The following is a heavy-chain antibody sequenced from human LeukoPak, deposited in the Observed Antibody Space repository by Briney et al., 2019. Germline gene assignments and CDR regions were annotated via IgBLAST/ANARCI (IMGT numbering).Heavy chain of an antibody. CDR1: GFRFDTYA. CDR3: AKGMYDGNAYYYFDS. Sequence: GGSLRLSCTASGFRFDTYAMSWVRQAPGKGLEWVSIMSGSGTTTYYADSVKGRFTISRDYSKSTLYLQMNSLRAEDTAVYYCAKGMYDGNAYYYFDSWGQGTLVTVSS. J-gene: IGHJ4*02. D-gene: IGHD3-22*01. V-gene: IGHV3-23*01. CDR2: MSGSGTTT.